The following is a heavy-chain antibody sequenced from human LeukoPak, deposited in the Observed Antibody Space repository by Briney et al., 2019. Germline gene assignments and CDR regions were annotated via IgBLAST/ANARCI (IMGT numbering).Heavy chain of an antibody. D-gene: IGHD3-3*01. Sequence: GGSLRLSCAASGFTFISYWMSWVRQAPGKGLEWVANIKQDGSEKYYVDSVKGRFTISRDNAKNSLYLQMNSLRAEDTAVYYCARIKSRITIFGVVIIFDYWGQGTLVTVSS. CDR2: IKQDGSEK. V-gene: IGHV3-7*01. CDR3: ARIKSRITIFGVVIIFDY. J-gene: IGHJ4*02. CDR1: GFTFISYW.